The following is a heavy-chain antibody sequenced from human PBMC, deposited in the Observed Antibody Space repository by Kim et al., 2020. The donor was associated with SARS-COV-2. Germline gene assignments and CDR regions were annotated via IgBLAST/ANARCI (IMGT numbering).Heavy chain of an antibody. J-gene: IGHJ4*02. CDR2: ISSNGGST. V-gene: IGHV3-64D*09. Sequence: GGSLRLSCSASGFTFSSYAMHWVRQAPGKGLEYVSAISSNGGSTYYADSVKGRFTISRDNSKNTLYLQMSSLRAEDTAVYYCVKGKEAYCGGDCLDTIYYFDYWGQGTLVTVSS. CDR1: GFTFSSYA. CDR3: VKGKEAYCGGDCLDTIYYFDY. D-gene: IGHD2-21*02.